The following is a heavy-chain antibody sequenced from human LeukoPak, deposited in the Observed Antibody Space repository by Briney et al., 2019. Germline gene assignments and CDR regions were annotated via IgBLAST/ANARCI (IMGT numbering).Heavy chain of an antibody. V-gene: IGHV1-2*04. J-gene: IGHJ4*02. Sequence: ASVKVSCKASGYTFTGYYMHWVRQAPGQGLEWMGWINPNSGGTNYAQKFQGWVTMTRDTSISTAYMELSRLRSDDTAVYYCAREGTYYYDSSGYPPLDYWGQGTLVTVSS. CDR2: INPNSGGT. D-gene: IGHD3-22*01. CDR3: AREGTYYYDSSGYPPLDY. CDR1: GYTFTGYY.